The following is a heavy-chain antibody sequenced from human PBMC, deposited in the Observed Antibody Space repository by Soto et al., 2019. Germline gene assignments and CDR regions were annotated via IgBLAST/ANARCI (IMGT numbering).Heavy chain of an antibody. D-gene: IGHD3-22*01. V-gene: IGHV4-39*07. Sequence: SETLSLTCTVSGGSVSSGSYYWSWIRQPPGKGLEWIGEINHSGSTNYNPSLKSRVTISVDTSKNQFSLKLSSVTAADTAVYYCARGTSSGYHEKYYFDYWGQGTLVTVSS. CDR1: GGSVSSGSYY. J-gene: IGHJ4*02. CDR3: ARGTSSGYHEKYYFDY. CDR2: INHSGST.